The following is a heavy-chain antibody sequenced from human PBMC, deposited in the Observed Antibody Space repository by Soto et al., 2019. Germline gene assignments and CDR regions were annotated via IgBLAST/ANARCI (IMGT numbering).Heavy chain of an antibody. J-gene: IGHJ3*02. CDR3: ARSGTDSSTWSDNTFDI. CDR2: SRNKANSYTT. CDR1: GFTLSDRY. V-gene: IGHV3-72*01. Sequence: EVQVVESGEGLVQPGGSLRLSCAAAGFTLSDRYMDCVRQAPGKGLECVGRSRNKANSYTTEYAASVKGRFTISIDGSGNTMFLKMNRMKTEGMAVYYCARSGTDSSTWSDNTFDICGRGTMVTGSS. D-gene: IGHD6-13*01.